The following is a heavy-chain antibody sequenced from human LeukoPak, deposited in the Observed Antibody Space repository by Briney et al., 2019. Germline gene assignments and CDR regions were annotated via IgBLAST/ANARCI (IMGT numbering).Heavy chain of an antibody. CDR2: INHSGST. CDR1: GGSFSGYY. Sequence: SETLSLTCAVYGGSFSGYYWSWIRQPPGKGLEWIGEINHSGSTNYNPSLKSRVTISVDTSKNQFSLKLSSVTAADTAVYYCARGRGSRIAVAGTEGYWGQGTLVTVSS. J-gene: IGHJ4*02. V-gene: IGHV4-34*01. CDR3: ARGRGSRIAVAGTEGY. D-gene: IGHD6-19*01.